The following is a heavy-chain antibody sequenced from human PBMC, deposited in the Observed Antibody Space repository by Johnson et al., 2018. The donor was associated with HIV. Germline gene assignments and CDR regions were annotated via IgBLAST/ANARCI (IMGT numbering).Heavy chain of an antibody. J-gene: IGHJ3*02. CDR2: ISYDGGNK. D-gene: IGHD3-10*01. Sequence: QVQLVESGGDLVQPGGSLRLSCAASGFTFSSYAMHWVRQAPGKGLEWVAVISYDGGNKYYADPVKGRFTISRDNSKNTLYRQMNSLRAEDTAVYYCARAVTPFGDWEAFDIWGQGTMVTVSS. CDR1: GFTFSSYA. CDR3: ARAVTPFGDWEAFDI. V-gene: IGHV3-30-3*01.